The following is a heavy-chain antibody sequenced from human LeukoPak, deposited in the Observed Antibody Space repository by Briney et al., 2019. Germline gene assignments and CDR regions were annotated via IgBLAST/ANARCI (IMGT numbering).Heavy chain of an antibody. Sequence: GASVTVSCMASGYTFTDYYMHWVRQPPGKGLEWMGRINTNSGGTNDAERFPGWVNMTRDTPSSTGYMERSRLRSNDSGVYYCARGHSCAIDYWGQGTLVTVSS. V-gene: IGHV1-2*04. CDR3: ARGHSCAIDY. CDR2: INTNSGGT. D-gene: IGHD2-2*01. J-gene: IGHJ4*02. CDR1: GYTFTDYY.